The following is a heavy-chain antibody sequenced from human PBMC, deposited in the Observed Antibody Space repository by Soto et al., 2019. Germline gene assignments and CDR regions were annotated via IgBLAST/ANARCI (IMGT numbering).Heavy chain of an antibody. D-gene: IGHD3-10*01. J-gene: IGHJ6*02. CDR3: ALHYGSGSNYYYYGMDV. CDR1: GGTFSRYA. V-gene: IGHV1-69*12. Sequence: QVQLVQSGAEVKKPGSSVKVSCKASGGTFSRYAISWVRQAPGQGLEWMGGIISIFGTADYTQKFQGRVTITEDESTSTAYLELSSLRSEDTAVYYCALHYGSGSNYYYYGMDVWGQGTTVTVSS. CDR2: IISIFGTA.